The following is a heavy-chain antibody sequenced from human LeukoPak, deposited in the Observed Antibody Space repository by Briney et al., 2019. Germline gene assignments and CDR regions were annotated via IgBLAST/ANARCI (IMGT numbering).Heavy chain of an antibody. J-gene: IGHJ5*02. D-gene: IGHD6-13*01. Sequence: GGSLRLSCAASGFTFSSYEMHWVRQAPGKGLEWVSYISSSGSTIYYADSVKGRFTISRDNSKNTLYLQMNSLRAEDTAVYYCAKDRDSSSWYGPNWFDPWGQGTLVTVSS. CDR2: ISSSGSTI. CDR3: AKDRDSSSWYGPNWFDP. V-gene: IGHV3-48*03. CDR1: GFTFSSYE.